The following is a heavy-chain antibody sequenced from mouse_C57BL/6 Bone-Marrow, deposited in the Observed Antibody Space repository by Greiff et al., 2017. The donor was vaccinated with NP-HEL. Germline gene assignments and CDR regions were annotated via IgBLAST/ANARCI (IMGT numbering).Heavy chain of an antibody. Sequence: QVQLQQPGAELVKPGASVKLSCKASGYTFTSYWMHWVKQRPGQGLEWIGMIHPNSGSTNYNEKFKSKATLTVDKSSSTAYMQLSSLTSEDSAVYYRSMVKGYWYFDVWGTGTTVTVSS. CDR1: GYTFTSYW. J-gene: IGHJ1*03. CDR2: IHPNSGST. D-gene: IGHD2-2*01. CDR3: SMVKGYWYFDV. V-gene: IGHV1-64*01.